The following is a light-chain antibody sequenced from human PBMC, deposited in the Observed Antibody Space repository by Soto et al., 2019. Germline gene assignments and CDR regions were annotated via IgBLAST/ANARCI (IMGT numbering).Light chain of an antibody. CDR1: QGIRND. V-gene: IGKV1-6*01. CDR2: AAS. Sequence: AIQMTQSPSSLSASVGYRVTITCRSIQGIRNDLGWYQQKPGKAPKLLIYAASSLQSGVPSRFSGSGSGTDFTLTISSLQPEDFATYYCQQSYSTPRGLTFGGGTKVDIK. CDR3: QQSYSTPRGLT. J-gene: IGKJ4*01.